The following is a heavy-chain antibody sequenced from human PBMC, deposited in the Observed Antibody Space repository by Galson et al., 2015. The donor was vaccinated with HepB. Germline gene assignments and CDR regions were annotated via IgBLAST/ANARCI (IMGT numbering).Heavy chain of an antibody. CDR3: ARVKVRVGSLLMSAFDI. CDR1: GGTFSSYA. D-gene: IGHD3-10*01. V-gene: IGHV1-69*13. J-gene: IGHJ3*02. CDR2: IIPIFGTA. Sequence: SVKVSCKASGGTFSSYAISWVRQAPGQGLEWMGGIIPIFGTANYAQKFQGRVTITADESTSTAYMELSSLRSEDTAVYYCARVKVRVGSLLMSAFDIWGQGTMVTVSS.